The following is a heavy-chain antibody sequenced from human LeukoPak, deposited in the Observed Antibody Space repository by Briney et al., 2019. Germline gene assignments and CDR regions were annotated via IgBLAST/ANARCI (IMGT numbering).Heavy chain of an antibody. Sequence: GGSLRLSCAASRFTFSIYWMSWVRQAPGKGLEWVANIKQDGSEKYYVDSVKGRFTISRDSAKNMLYLQMNTLRAEDTAIYYCAKGGIDSWDPNVFDPWGQGTLVTVSS. J-gene: IGHJ5*02. CDR2: IKQDGSEK. CDR1: RFTFSIYW. CDR3: AKGGIDSWDPNVFDP. V-gene: IGHV3-7*05. D-gene: IGHD1-26*01.